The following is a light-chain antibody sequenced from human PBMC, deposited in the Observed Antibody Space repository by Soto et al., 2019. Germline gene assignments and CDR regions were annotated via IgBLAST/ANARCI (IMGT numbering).Light chain of an antibody. J-gene: IGKJ4*01. V-gene: IGKV3-20*01. CDR2: GTS. CDR3: QQYGSSLT. Sequence: EFLLRQSPGTLSLSPGERATLSCRASQSVSSSYLAWYQQKPGQAPRLLMYGTSSRATGIPDRFSGSGSGTDFTLTISRLEPEDFAVYYCQQYGSSLTVGGGTKVDIK. CDR1: QSVSSSY.